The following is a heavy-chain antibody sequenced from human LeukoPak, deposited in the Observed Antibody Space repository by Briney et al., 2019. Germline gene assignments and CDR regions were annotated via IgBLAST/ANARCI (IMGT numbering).Heavy chain of an antibody. V-gene: IGHV1-69*04. CDR3: ARDKRQYYYGSGSYNWFDP. Sequence: SVKVSCKASGGTFSSYAISWVRQAPGKGLEWMGRIIPILGIANYAQKFQGRVTITADKSTSTAYMELSRLRSEDTAVYYCARDKRQYYYGSGSYNWFDPWGQGTLVTVSS. J-gene: IGHJ5*02. CDR1: GGTFSSYA. D-gene: IGHD3-10*01. CDR2: IIPILGIA.